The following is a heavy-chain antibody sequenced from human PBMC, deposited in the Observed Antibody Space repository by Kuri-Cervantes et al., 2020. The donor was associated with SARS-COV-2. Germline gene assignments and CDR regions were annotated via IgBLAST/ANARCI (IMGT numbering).Heavy chain of an antibody. Sequence: SETLSLTCTVSGGSISSYYWGWIRQPPGKGLEWIGSIYHSGSTYYNPSLKSRVTISVDTSKNQFSLKLSSVTAADTAVYYCARAKMGFLEWDNWFDPWGQGTLVTVSS. V-gene: IGHV4-38-2*02. CDR2: IYHSGST. CDR3: ARAKMGFLEWDNWFDP. D-gene: IGHD3-3*01. J-gene: IGHJ5*02. CDR1: GGSISSYY.